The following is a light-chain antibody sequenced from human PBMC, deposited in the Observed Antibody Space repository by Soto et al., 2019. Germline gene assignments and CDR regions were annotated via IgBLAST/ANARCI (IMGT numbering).Light chain of an antibody. J-gene: IGKJ2*01. V-gene: IGKV3-20*01. CDR2: GAS. CDR1: QSVNNNY. CDR3: QQYGSSQYT. Sequence: EIVLTQSPGTLALSPGERATLSCRASQSVNNNYLAWYQQKPGQAPRLLIYGASSRATGIPDRFSGSGSGTDFTLTISRLEPEHFAVYYCQQYGSSQYTFGQGTKLEI.